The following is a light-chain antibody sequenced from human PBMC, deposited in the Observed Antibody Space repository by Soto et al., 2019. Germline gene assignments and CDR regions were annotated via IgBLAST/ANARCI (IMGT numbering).Light chain of an antibody. V-gene: IGLV7-43*01. CDR3: LLYYGGAHLV. J-gene: IGLJ2*01. CDR1: TGAVTSGNY. Sequence: QTVVTQEPSLTVSPGGTVTLTCASSTGAVTSGNYPSWFQQKPGQAPRTLIYTTNSRHSWTPARFSGSLLGDKAALTLSGVQPEDEADYYCLLYYGGAHLVFGGGTKLTVL. CDR2: TTN.